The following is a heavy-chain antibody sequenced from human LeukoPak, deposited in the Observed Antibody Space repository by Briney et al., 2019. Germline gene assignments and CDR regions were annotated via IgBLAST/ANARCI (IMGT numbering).Heavy chain of an antibody. CDR3: ARESSGWSKDY. CDR2: ISSSSSYI. Sequence: PGGSLSLSCAASGFTFSRYSMNWVRQAPGKGLEWVSSISSSSSYIYYADSVKGRFTISRDNTKNSLYLQMNSLRAEDTAVYYCARESSGWSKDYWGQGTLVSVSS. CDR1: GFTFSRYS. D-gene: IGHD6-19*01. J-gene: IGHJ4*02. V-gene: IGHV3-21*01.